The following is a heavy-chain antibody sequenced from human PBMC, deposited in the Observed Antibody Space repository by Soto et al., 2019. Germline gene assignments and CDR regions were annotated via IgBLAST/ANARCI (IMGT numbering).Heavy chain of an antibody. CDR1: GYIFVNYG. CDR2: ISPYTGNT. D-gene: IGHD3-16*01. Sequence: QVQLVQSGDEVKKPGASVKVSCKASGYIFVNYGIAWVRQAPGQGLEWMGWISPYTGNTPSAPKIQGRLTMTTDTSTSTAFMDLGSLTSDDTAVYYCVMVDNYVTPTPQDVWGQGTTVTVSS. J-gene: IGHJ6*02. V-gene: IGHV1-18*01. CDR3: VMVDNYVTPTPQDV.